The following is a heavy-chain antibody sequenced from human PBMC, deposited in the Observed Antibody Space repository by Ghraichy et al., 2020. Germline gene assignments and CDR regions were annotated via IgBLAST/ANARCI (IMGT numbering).Heavy chain of an antibody. CDR1: GFTFSSYA. J-gene: IGHJ4*02. D-gene: IGHD6-19*01. V-gene: IGHV3-30*01. Sequence: GGSLRLSCAASGFTFSSYAMHWVRQAPGKGLEWVAVISYDGSNKYYADSVKGRFTISRDNSKNTLYLQMNSLRAEDTAVYYCARAVPPWLVLSGYFDYWGQGTLVTVSS. CDR2: ISYDGSNK. CDR3: ARAVPPWLVLSGYFDY.